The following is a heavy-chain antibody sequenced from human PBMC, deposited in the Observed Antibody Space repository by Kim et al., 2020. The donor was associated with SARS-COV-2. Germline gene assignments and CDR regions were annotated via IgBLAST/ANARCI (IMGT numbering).Heavy chain of an antibody. CDR3: AREFQHSNSFDY. V-gene: IGHV1-2*02. Sequence: ASVKVSCKPSGFTLTDYYMHWVRQAPGQGLEWIGWINPDSAGTNYAPKFQGRVTVTRDTSINTAYMELTRLTSDDTAVYYCAREFQHSNSFDYWGQGTLV. CDR2: INPDSAGT. J-gene: IGHJ4*02. CDR1: GFTLTDYY. D-gene: IGHD3-22*01.